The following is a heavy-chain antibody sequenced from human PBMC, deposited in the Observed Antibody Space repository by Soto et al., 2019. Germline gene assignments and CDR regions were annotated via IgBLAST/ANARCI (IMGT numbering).Heavy chain of an antibody. CDR2: ISDSSGYI. CDR1: GFTFSSYS. CDR3: ARSTTVITPVDY. J-gene: IGHJ4*02. V-gene: IGHV3-21*01. D-gene: IGHD4-17*01. Sequence: EVPLVESGGGLVKPGGSLRLSCAASGFTFSSYSMSWVRQAPGKALEWISSISDSSGYIYYADSVKGRFTISRDNAKNSLYLQMKSLRAEDTAVYYCARSTTVITPVDYWGQGTLVTVSS.